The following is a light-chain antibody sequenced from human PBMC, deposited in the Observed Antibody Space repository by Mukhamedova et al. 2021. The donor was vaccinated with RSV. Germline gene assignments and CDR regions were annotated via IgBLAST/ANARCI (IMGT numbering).Light chain of an antibody. V-gene: IGKV3D-11*01. Sequence: LLISDASYRATGIPSRFTGSGPGADFTLTISSLEPEDFAVYYCQQRSKCLLGGGTKVDIK. CDR3: QQRSKCL. CDR2: DAS. J-gene: IGKJ4*01.